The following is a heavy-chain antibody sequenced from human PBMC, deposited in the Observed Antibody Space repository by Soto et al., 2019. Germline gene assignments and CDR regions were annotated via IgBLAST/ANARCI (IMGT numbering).Heavy chain of an antibody. V-gene: IGHV4-34*01. CDR3: ARGSLRRIAHNWFDP. Sequence: TLSLTCAVYGGSFSGYYWSWIRQPPGKGLEWIGEINHSGSTNYNPSLKSRITISVDTSKNQFSLKLSSVTAADTAVYYCARGSLRRIAHNWFDPWGQGTLVTVSS. CDR1: GGSFSGYY. CDR2: INHSGST. D-gene: IGHD5-12*01. J-gene: IGHJ5*02.